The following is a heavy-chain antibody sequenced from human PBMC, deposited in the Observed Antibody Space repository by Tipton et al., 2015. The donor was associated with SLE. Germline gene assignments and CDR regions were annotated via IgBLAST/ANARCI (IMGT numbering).Heavy chain of an antibody. D-gene: IGHD2-15*01. J-gene: IGHJ3*02. Sequence: TLSLTCTVSGGSISSYYWSWIRQPPGRGLEWIGYIYYSGSTNYNPSLKSGVTISVDTSKNQFSLKLSSVTAADTAVYYCARAEGSWDAFDIWGQGTMVTVSS. V-gene: IGHV4-59*01. CDR1: GGSISSYY. CDR2: IYYSGST. CDR3: ARAEGSWDAFDI.